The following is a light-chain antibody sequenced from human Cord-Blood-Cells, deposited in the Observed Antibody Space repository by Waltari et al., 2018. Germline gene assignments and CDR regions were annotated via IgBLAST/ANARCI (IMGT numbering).Light chain of an antibody. Sequence: QSALTQPASVSGSPGQSITISCTGTSSDVGSYNLVSWYQKHPGKAPRLMIYEGSKRPSWVSNRCSGSKSGNAASLTISGLQAEDEADYYCCSYAGSSPRVVFGGGTKLTVL. V-gene: IGLV2-23*01. CDR2: EGS. J-gene: IGLJ2*01. CDR3: CSYAGSSPRVV. CDR1: SSDVGSYNL.